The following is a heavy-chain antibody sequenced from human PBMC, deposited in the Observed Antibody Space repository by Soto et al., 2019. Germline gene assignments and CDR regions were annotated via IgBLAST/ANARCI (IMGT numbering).Heavy chain of an antibody. Sequence: PGGSPRLSCAASGVTVCSYCMHWVRQPPGKGLVWVSRIDGAGRSTNYADSVKGRFTISRDNAKNTLYLQMNSLRAEDTAVYYCARVGSTSWYWGQGTLVTVSS. D-gene: IGHD6-6*01. CDR1: GVTVCSYC. V-gene: IGHV3-74*01. CDR2: IDGAGRST. CDR3: ARVGSTSWY. J-gene: IGHJ4*02.